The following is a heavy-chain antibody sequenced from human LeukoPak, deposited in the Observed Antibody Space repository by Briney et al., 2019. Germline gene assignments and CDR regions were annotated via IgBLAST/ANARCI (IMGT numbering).Heavy chain of an antibody. CDR3: ASQPVYCSSTSCYPA. Sequence: GESLKISCKGSGYSFTSYWISWVRPMPGKGLEWMGRIDPSDSYTNYSPSFQGHVTIAADKSISTAYLQGSRLKTSDTAMYYGASQPVYCSSTSCYPAWGQGTLVTVSS. CDR1: GYSFTSYW. V-gene: IGHV5-10-1*01. D-gene: IGHD2-2*01. J-gene: IGHJ4*02. CDR2: IDPSDSYT.